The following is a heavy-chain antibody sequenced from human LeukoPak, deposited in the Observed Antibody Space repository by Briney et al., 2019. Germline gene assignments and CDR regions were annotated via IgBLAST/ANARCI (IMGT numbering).Heavy chain of an antibody. CDR3: ARDPYYSSSSPFFDY. J-gene: IGHJ4*02. D-gene: IGHD6-6*01. CDR2: ISWNSGNI. CDR1: GFTFDDYA. V-gene: IGHV3-9*01. Sequence: GRSLRLSCAASGFTFDDYAMHWVRQAPGKGLEWVSGISWNSGNIEYADSVKGRFTISRDNAKNSLYLQMNSLRPEDTALYYCARDPYYSSSSPFFDYWGQGTLVTVSP.